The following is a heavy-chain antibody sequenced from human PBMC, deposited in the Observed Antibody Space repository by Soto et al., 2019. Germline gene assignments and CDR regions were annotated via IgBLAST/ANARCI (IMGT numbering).Heavy chain of an antibody. CDR2: ISAYNGNT. Sequence: QVQLVQSGPEVKKPGASVKVSCKASAYTFTSYGITWVRQAPGQGLDWMGWISAYNGNTNYAQKFQGRVTMATDTSTSTAYMELRSLPSDDTAVYYCARDYGSGSYRFDPWGQGTLVTVSS. CDR1: AYTFTSYG. J-gene: IGHJ5*02. D-gene: IGHD3-10*01. V-gene: IGHV1-18*01. CDR3: ARDYGSGSYRFDP.